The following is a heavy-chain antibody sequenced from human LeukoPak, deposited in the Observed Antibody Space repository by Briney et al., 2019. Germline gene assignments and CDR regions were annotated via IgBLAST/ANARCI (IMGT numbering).Heavy chain of an antibody. CDR3: ARVSRNTAMVTYFDY. J-gene: IGHJ4*02. CDR2: IYSGGST. D-gene: IGHD5-18*01. V-gene: IGHV3-53*01. Sequence: GGSLRLSCAASGFTVSSNYMSWVRQAPGKGLEWVSVIYSGGSTYYADSVKGRFTISRDNSKNTLYLQMNSLRAEDMAVYYCARVSRNTAMVTYFDYWGQGTLVTVSS. CDR1: GFTVSSNY.